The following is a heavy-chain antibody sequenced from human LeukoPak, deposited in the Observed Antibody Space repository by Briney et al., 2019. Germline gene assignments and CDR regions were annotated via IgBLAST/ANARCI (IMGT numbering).Heavy chain of an antibody. Sequence: ASVKVSCKVSGYTLTELSMHWVRQAPGQGLEWMGWISAYNGYTKYAQKVQGRVTMTKDTSTSTAYKELRSLRSDDTAVYYCARCSPPHYYYDRSGYYGYYFDYWGQGTLVTVSS. CDR1: GYTLTELS. J-gene: IGHJ4*02. D-gene: IGHD3-22*01. CDR3: ARCSPPHYYYDRSGYYGYYFDY. V-gene: IGHV1-18*01. CDR2: ISAYNGYT.